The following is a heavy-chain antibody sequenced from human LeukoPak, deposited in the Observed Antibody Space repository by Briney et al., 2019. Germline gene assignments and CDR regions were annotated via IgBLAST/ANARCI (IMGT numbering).Heavy chain of an antibody. V-gene: IGHV4-39*07. J-gene: IGHJ6*03. Sequence: SETLSLTCTVSSGSISTSNYYWGWVRQPPGKALEWIGNIFYSGSTYYNPSLKSRVTISVDTSKNQFSLKLSSVTAADTAVYYCAREEAARGLIYYMDVWGKGTTVTVSS. CDR3: AREEAARGLIYYMDV. D-gene: IGHD3-10*01. CDR1: SGSISTSNYY. CDR2: IFYSGST.